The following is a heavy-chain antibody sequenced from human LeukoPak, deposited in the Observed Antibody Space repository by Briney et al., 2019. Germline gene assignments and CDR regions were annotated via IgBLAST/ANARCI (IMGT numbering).Heavy chain of an antibody. Sequence: GRSLRLSCAASGFTFSSYWMHWVRQAPGKGLVWVSRINSDGSSTSYADSVKGRFTISRDNAKNTLYLQMNSLRAEDTAVYYCASLRDYSAFDIWGQGTMVTVSS. CDR3: ASLRDYSAFDI. CDR2: INSDGSST. D-gene: IGHD3-10*01. J-gene: IGHJ3*02. V-gene: IGHV3-74*01. CDR1: GFTFSSYW.